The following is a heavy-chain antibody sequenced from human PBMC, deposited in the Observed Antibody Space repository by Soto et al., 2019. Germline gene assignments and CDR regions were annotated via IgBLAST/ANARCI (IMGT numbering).Heavy chain of an antibody. V-gene: IGHV1-8*01. J-gene: IGHJ6*02. CDR2: MNPNSGNT. Sequence: QVQLVQSGAEVKKPGASVKVSCKASGYTFTSDDINWVRQATGQGLEWMGWMNPNSGNTGYAQKSQGIVTMTRNTSLSTAFMELSSLRSEDTAVYYCARRGYSSSLYYYYYYGMDVWCQGTTVTVSS. D-gene: IGHD6-13*01. CDR1: GYTFTSDD. CDR3: ARRGYSSSLYYYYYYGMDV.